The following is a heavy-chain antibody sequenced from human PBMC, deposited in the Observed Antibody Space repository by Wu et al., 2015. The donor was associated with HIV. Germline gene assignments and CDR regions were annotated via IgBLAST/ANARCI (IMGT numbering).Heavy chain of an antibody. CDR3: ARDLPPGSYDEDAFDI. CDR2: INPNSGGT. J-gene: IGHJ3*02. CDR1: GYTFTGYY. V-gene: IGHV1-2*02. D-gene: IGHD3-22*01. Sequence: QVQLVQSGAEVKKPGASVKVSCKASGYTFTGYYMHWVRQAPGQGLEWMGWINPNSGGTNYAQKFQGRVTMTRDTSISTAYMELSRLRSDDTAVYYCARDLPPGSYDEDAFDIWGQGTMVTVSS.